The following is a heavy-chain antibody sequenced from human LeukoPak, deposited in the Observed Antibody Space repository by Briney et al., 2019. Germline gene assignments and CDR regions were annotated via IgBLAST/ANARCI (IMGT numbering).Heavy chain of an antibody. CDR3: AKDFRIGYSAHFDY. D-gene: IGHD2-21*01. V-gene: IGHV3-23*01. J-gene: IGHJ4*02. CDR2: IYENGGTT. CDR1: GFTFRSHA. Sequence: GSLRLSCVGSGFTFRSHAMSWVRQAPEKGLEFVSGIYENGGTTYYADSVKGWFSISRDNSKNTLYLQMDSLRGEDTAVYYCAKDFRIGYSAHFDYWGQGALVTVSS.